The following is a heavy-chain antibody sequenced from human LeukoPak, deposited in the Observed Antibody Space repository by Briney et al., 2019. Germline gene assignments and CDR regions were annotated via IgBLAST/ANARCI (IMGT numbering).Heavy chain of an antibody. J-gene: IGHJ4*02. CDR3: ARGGTPFDY. CDR1: GDSIRSYS. Sequence: SETLSLTCTVSGDSIRSYSWSWIRQPPGRGLEWIGYISYSGSTKYNPSFKSRVAISGDTSKNQFSLKLSSVTAADTAVYYCARGGTPFDYWGQGTLVTVSS. D-gene: IGHD1-1*01. V-gene: IGHV4-59*12. CDR2: ISYSGST.